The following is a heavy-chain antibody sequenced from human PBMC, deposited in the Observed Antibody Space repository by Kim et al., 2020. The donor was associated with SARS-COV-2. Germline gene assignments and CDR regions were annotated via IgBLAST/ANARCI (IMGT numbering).Heavy chain of an antibody. CDR3: ARWSKGITPRAFDI. D-gene: IGHD3-16*01. Sequence: SETLSLTCTVSGGSVSSGSYYWSWIRQPPGKGLEWIGYIYYSGSTNYNPSLKSRVTISVDTSKNQFSLKLSSVTAADTAVYYCARWSKGITPRAFDIWGQGTMVTVSS. V-gene: IGHV4-61*01. CDR2: IYYSGST. J-gene: IGHJ3*02. CDR1: GGSVSSGSYY.